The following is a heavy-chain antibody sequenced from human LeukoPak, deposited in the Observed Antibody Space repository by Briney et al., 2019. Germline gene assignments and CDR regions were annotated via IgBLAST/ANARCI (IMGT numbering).Heavy chain of an antibody. D-gene: IGHD2-15*01. CDR1: GYTFTSYD. J-gene: IGHJ4*02. Sequence: EASVKVSCKASGYTFTSYDINWVRQATGQGLEWMGWMNPNSGNTGYAQKFQGRVTMTRNTSISTAYMELSSLRSEDTALYYCARLLCSGGSCYFDYWGQGTLVTVSS. V-gene: IGHV1-8*01. CDR2: MNPNSGNT. CDR3: ARLLCSGGSCYFDY.